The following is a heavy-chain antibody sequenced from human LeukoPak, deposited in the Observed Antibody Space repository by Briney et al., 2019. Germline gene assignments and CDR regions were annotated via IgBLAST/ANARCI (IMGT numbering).Heavy chain of an antibody. Sequence: SETLSLTCTVSGGSISSYYWSWIRQPPGKGLEWIGYIYTSGSTNYNPSLKSRVTISVDTSKNQFSLQLNSVTPEDTAVYNCARRSSSGLFDYWGQGTLVTVSS. D-gene: IGHD3-22*01. CDR2: IYTSGST. CDR1: GGSISSYY. V-gene: IGHV4-4*09. CDR3: ARRSSSGLFDY. J-gene: IGHJ4*02.